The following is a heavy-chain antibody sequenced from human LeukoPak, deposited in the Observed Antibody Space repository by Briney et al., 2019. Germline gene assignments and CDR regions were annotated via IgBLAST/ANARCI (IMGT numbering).Heavy chain of an antibody. J-gene: IGHJ4*02. CDR2: INPNSGGT. Sequence: ASVKVSCKASGYTFTGYYMHWVRQAPGQGLEWMGWINPNSGGTNYAQKFQGRVTMTRDTSISTAYMELSRLRSDDTAVYYCARNYYDSSGFDYWGQGTLPTVSS. V-gene: IGHV1-2*02. CDR3: ARNYYDSSGFDY. CDR1: GYTFTGYY. D-gene: IGHD3-22*01.